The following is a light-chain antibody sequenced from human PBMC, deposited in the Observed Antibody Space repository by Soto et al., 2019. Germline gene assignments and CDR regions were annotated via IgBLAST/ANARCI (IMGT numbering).Light chain of an antibody. CDR3: QQYDSSPWT. J-gene: IGKJ1*01. V-gene: IGKV3-20*01. CDR2: GAS. CDR1: QSVSSSY. Sequence: EIVLTQSPGTLSLSPGERATLSCRASQSVSSSYLAWYRQKPGQAPSLLIYGASRRATGIPDRFSGSGSGTDFTLTISRLGPEDFAVYYCQQYDSSPWTFGQGTKVEVK.